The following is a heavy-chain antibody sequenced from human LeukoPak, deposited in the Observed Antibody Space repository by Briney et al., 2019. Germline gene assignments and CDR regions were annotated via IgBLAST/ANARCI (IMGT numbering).Heavy chain of an antibody. Sequence: SETLSLTCTVSGGSISCSSYYWGWIRQPPGKGLEWIGSIYYSGSTYYNPSLKSRVTISVDTSKNQFSLKLSSVTAADTAVYYCARDYYDFWSGYEYMDVWGKGTTVTVSS. CDR3: ARDYYDFWSGYEYMDV. D-gene: IGHD3-3*01. CDR2: IYYSGST. CDR1: GGSISCSSYY. V-gene: IGHV4-39*07. J-gene: IGHJ6*03.